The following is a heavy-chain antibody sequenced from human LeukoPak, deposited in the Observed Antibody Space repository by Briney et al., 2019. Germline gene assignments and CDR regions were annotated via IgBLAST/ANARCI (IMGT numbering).Heavy chain of an antibody. CDR1: GGSFSGYY. D-gene: IGHD3-22*01. J-gene: IGHJ4*02. V-gene: IGHV4-34*01. Sequence: KPSETLSLTCAVYGGSFSGYYWSWIRQPPGKGLEWIGEINHSGSTNYNPSLKSRVTISVDTSKNRFSLKLSSVTAADTAVYYCASYDSSGYPPRYWGQGTLVTVSS. CDR3: ASYDSSGYPPRY. CDR2: INHSGST.